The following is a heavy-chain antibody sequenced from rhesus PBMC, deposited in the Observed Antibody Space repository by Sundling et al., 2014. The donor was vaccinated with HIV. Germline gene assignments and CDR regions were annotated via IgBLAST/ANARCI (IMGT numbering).Heavy chain of an antibody. CDR3: AVVKGYCSGGVCSDFDY. CDR1: GFTFSNYG. J-gene: IGHJ4*01. V-gene: IGHV3-54*02. D-gene: IGHD2-8*01. Sequence: EVQLVESGGGLVQPGGSLRLSCAASGFTFSNYGIHWVRQAPGKGLEWVAVIWYDGSKKYYADSVQDRFTISRDNSKNMLYLQMNNLKLEDTAVYYCAVVKGYCSGGVCSDFDYWGQGVLVTVSS. CDR2: IWYDGSKK.